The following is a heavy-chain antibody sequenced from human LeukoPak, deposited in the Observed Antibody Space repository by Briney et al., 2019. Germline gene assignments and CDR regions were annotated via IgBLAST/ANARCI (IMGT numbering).Heavy chain of an antibody. J-gene: IGHJ5*02. CDR1: GGSISSYS. D-gene: IGHD1-14*01. CDR2: IYYTETT. Sequence: SETLSLTCTVSGGSISSYSWSWIRQPPGKGLEWIGYIYYTETTYYNPSLKSRVTISVDTSKNQFSLKLNSVTPADTAVYYCARDGTSNRYNWFDPWGQGTLVTVSS. V-gene: IGHV4-59*01. CDR3: ARDGTSNRYNWFDP.